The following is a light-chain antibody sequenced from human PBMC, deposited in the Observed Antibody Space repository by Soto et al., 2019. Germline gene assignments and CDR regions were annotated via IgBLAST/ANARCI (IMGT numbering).Light chain of an antibody. CDR2: KAS. Sequence: DIQMTQSPSTLSASVGDRVTITCRASQSISSWLAWYQQKPGKAPKLLIYKASSLESGVPSRFSGSGSGTELTLPISSLQPDVFATYYCQQYNSYWTFGQGTKVEIK. CDR1: QSISSW. J-gene: IGKJ1*01. CDR3: QQYNSYWT. V-gene: IGKV1-5*03.